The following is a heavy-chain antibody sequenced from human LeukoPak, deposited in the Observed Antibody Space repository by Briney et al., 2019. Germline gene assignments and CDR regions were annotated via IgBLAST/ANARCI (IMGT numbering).Heavy chain of an antibody. CDR2: VYYSGST. V-gene: IGHV4-61*01. D-gene: IGHD3-10*01. J-gene: IGHJ6*02. CDR3: ARDLYGSGSFLPESP. CDR1: GASVTTRNYY. Sequence: SETLSLTCTVSGASVTTRNYYWSWIRQPPGKGLEWIGYVYYSGSTNYNPSLQSRVTMSVDTSKNQFSLKLTSVTAADTAVYYCARDLYGSGSFLPESPWGQGTTVTVSS.